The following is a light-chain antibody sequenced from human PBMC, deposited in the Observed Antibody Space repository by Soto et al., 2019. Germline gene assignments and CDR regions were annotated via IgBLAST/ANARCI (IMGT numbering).Light chain of an antibody. J-gene: IGKJ5*01. V-gene: IGKV3-20*01. Sequence: ELVLTQSPATLSLSPGERATLSCRASQSVKSSYLAWHQQTPGQAPRLLLYGVSNRATGIPDRFNASGSGTDFTLTITKLEPEDFAVYYCQQYGSSPTFGQGTRLEIK. CDR1: QSVKSSY. CDR2: GVS. CDR3: QQYGSSPT.